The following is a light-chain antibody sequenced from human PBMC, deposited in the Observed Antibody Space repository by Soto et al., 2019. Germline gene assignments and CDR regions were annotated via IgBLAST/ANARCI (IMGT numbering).Light chain of an antibody. CDR1: QSVSSSY. CDR2: GAS. CDR3: QQYGSSPWT. Sequence: EIVLTQSPGTLSLSPGERATLSCRASQSVSSSYLAWYQQKPGQAPRLLIYGASSRATGIPDRFSGSGSGXXXXXTIXRLEPXXXAVYYCQQYGSSPWTFGQGTKVEIK. J-gene: IGKJ1*01. V-gene: IGKV3-20*01.